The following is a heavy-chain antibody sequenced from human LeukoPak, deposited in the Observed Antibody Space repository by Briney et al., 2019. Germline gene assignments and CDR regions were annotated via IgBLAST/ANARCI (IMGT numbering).Heavy chain of an antibody. Sequence: GGSLRLSCAASGFTFSSYSMNWVRQAPGKGLEWVSYISSSSSTIYYADSVKGRFTISRDNAKNSLYLQMNSLRAEDTAVYYCARDLSYRYTRFPEYFDYWGQGTLVTVSS. J-gene: IGHJ4*02. V-gene: IGHV3-48*04. CDR2: ISSSSSTI. CDR1: GFTFSSYS. CDR3: ARDLSYRYTRFPEYFDY. D-gene: IGHD3-16*02.